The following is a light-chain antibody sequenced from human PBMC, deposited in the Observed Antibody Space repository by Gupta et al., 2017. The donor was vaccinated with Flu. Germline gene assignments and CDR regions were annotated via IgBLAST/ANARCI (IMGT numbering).Light chain of an antibody. Sequence: DIQLTQSPSFLSASVGDRVTITCRASQGISSYLAWYQQKPGKAPKLLIYAASTLQSGVPSRLRGSGSGTEFTLTISSRQPEDFATYYWQQLNSYPLNFGGGTKVEIK. CDR2: AAS. CDR3: QQLNSYPLN. CDR1: QGISSY. J-gene: IGKJ4*01. V-gene: IGKV1-9*01.